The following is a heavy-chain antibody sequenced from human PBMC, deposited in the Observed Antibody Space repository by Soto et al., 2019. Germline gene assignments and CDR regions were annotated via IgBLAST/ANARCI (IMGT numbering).Heavy chain of an antibody. Sequence: QVQLVESGGGVVQPGRSPRLSCAASGFTFSSYGMHWVRQAPGKGLEWVAVISYDGSNKYYADSVKGRFTISRDNSKNTLYLQMNSLRAEDTAVYYCAITPESQDYYGMDVWGQGTTVTVSS. D-gene: IGHD3-10*01. CDR3: AITPESQDYYGMDV. J-gene: IGHJ6*02. CDR2: ISYDGSNK. V-gene: IGHV3-30*03. CDR1: GFTFSSYG.